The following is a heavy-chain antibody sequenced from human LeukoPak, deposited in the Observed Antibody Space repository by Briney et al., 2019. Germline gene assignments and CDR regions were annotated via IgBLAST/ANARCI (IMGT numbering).Heavy chain of an antibody. Sequence: GGSLRHSCAASAFTFSSYEMIWVRQALGKKLEWVTYISSSGSTIYYANSVKDRFTIYRDNAKHSLYLQMNSLRAEDTAVYYCARAPRYLDYGEKLILPDYWGQGTLVTVSS. D-gene: IGHD4-17*01. CDR2: ISSSGSTI. V-gene: IGHV3-48*03. J-gene: IGHJ4*02. CDR3: ARAPRYLDYGEKLILPDY. CDR1: AFTFSSYE.